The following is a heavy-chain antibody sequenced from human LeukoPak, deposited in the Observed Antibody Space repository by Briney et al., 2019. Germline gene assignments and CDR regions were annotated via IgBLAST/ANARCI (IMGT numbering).Heavy chain of an antibody. CDR1: GFTFSSYG. CDR3: ARDANWNDYAFDI. D-gene: IGHD1-20*01. Sequence: GGSLRLSCAASGFTFSSYGMHWVRQAPGKGLEWVALIWYDGSNKYYADSVKGRLTISRDNSKNTLYLQMNSLRAEDTAVYYCARDANWNDYAFDIWGQGTMVTVSS. J-gene: IGHJ3*02. CDR2: IWYDGSNK. V-gene: IGHV3-33*01.